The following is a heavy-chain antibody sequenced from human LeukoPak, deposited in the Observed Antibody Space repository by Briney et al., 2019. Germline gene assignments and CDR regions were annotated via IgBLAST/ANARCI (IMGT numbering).Heavy chain of an antibody. J-gene: IGHJ6*03. Sequence: GGSLRLSCAASGFTFSDHYMDWARQAPGKGLEWVARARDKAHSHTTVYAASVEGRFTVSRDDSKNSLFLQMNSLRAEDTAVYYCARGCPGALFGSWVSYYMDVWGKGTTVTVSS. V-gene: IGHV3-72*01. D-gene: IGHD3-3*01. CDR2: ARDKAHSHTT. CDR3: ARGCPGALFGSWVSYYMDV. CDR1: GFTFSDHY.